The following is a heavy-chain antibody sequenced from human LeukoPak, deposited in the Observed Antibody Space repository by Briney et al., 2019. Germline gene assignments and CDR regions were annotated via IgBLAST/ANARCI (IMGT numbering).Heavy chain of an antibody. CDR2: IIPIFGTA. V-gene: IGHV1-69*13. CDR1: GYTFTSYA. CDR3: ASLREQWPHYFDY. Sequence: SVKVSCKASGYTFTSYAISWVRQAPGQGLEWMGGIIPIFGTANYAQKFQGRVTITADESTSTAYMELSSLRSEDTAVYYCASLREQWPHYFDYWGQGTLVTVSS. D-gene: IGHD6-19*01. J-gene: IGHJ4*02.